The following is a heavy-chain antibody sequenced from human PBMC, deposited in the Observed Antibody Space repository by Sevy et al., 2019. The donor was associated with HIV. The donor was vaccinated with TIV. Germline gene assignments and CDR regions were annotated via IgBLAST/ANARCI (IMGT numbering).Heavy chain of an antibody. CDR1: GFTFSKYW. Sequence: GGSLRLSCAASGFTFSKYWMSWVRQAPGKGLEWVANINQDGSENYYVDSVKGRFTISRDNGKNSLYLQMNSLRAEDTAAYCCARETGSSHFDYWGQGTLVTVSS. D-gene: IGHD3-10*01. J-gene: IGHJ4*02. V-gene: IGHV3-7*01. CDR3: ARETGSSHFDY. CDR2: INQDGSEN.